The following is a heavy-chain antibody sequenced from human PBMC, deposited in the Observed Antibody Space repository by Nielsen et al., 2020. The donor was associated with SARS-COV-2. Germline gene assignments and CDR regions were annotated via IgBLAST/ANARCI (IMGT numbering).Heavy chain of an antibody. CDR1: GLTFNTYS. V-gene: IGHV3-21*05. J-gene: IGHJ4*02. Sequence: GRSLRLSCAAAGLTFNTYSMIWVRQAPGGGLGWVSHISSSGSYIYYADSVKGRFTISRDNAKNTLYLQMNSLRAENTAVYFCTNWNDGYWGQGTPVTVSS. CDR2: ISSSGSYI. D-gene: IGHD1-1*01. CDR3: TNWNDGY.